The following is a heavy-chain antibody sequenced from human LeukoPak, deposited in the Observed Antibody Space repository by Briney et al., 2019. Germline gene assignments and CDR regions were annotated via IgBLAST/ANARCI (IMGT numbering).Heavy chain of an antibody. CDR2: ISGSGGST. Sequence: GGSLRLSCAASGFTFSSYAMSWVRQAPGKGLEWVSAISGSGGSTYYADSVKGRFTISRDNSKNTLYLQMNSLRAEDTAVYYCARDDGYSYGSAHGHYYYGMDVWGQGTTVTVSS. D-gene: IGHD5-18*01. J-gene: IGHJ6*02. CDR1: GFTFSSYA. V-gene: IGHV3-23*01. CDR3: ARDDGYSYGSAHGHYYYGMDV.